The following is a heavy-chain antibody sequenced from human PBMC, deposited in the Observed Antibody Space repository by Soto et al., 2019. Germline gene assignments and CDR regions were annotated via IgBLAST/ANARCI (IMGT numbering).Heavy chain of an antibody. D-gene: IGHD2-21*02. CDR2: MYKTGST. J-gene: IGHJ6*02. CDR3: ARDLWGYCGTDCYPLDV. Sequence: QVQLQESGPGLVKPSETLSLTCTVSGGSISGYYWSWIRQPPGKGLEWIGYMYKTGSTVYNPSFISRVTISVDTSKNQFSLELNSVTAADTAVYYCARDLWGYCGTDCYPLDVWGQGTTVTVSS. CDR1: GGSISGYY. V-gene: IGHV4-59*01.